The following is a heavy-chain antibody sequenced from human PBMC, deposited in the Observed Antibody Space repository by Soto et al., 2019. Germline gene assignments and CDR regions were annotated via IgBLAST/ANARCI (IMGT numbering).Heavy chain of an antibody. CDR1: GYSISSGYY. CDR2: IYHSGST. CDR3: AGYIAVAEYNWFDP. V-gene: IGHV4-38-2*01. D-gene: IGHD6-19*01. Sequence: ETLAPTCAVSGYSISSGYYWCWIRQPPGKGLEWIGSIYHSGSTYYNPSLKSRVTISVDTSKNQFSLKLSSVTAADTDVYYCAGYIAVAEYNWFDPWGQGTLVTVYS. J-gene: IGHJ5*02.